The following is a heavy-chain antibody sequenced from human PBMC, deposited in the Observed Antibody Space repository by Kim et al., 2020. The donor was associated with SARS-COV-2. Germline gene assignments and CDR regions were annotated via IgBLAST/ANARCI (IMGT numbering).Heavy chain of an antibody. J-gene: IGHJ3*02. Sequence: GGSLRLSCAASGFTFSSYSMNWVRQAPGKGLEWVSYIGSSSSTMYYADSVKGRFTISRDNAKNSLYLQMNSLRAEDTAVYYCARVTVATLDYNILTGFSAFDIWGQGTMVTVSS. CDR2: IGSSSSTM. CDR1: GFTFSSYS. V-gene: IGHV3-48*04. D-gene: IGHD3-9*01. CDR3: ARVTVATLDYNILTGFSAFDI.